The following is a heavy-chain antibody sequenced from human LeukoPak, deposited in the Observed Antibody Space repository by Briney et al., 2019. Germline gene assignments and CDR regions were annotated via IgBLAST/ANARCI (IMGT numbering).Heavy chain of an antibody. CDR1: GFTFSSYA. CDR2: ISSSSTYI. D-gene: IGHD6-19*01. J-gene: IGHJ4*02. CDR3: ARYPVAGRYLDY. Sequence: GGSLRLSCAASGFTFSSYAMSWVRQAPGKGLEWVSSISSSSTYIYYADSVKGRFTISRDNAKNSLFLQMNSLRAEDTAVYYCARYPVAGRYLDYWGQGTLVTVSS. V-gene: IGHV3-21*01.